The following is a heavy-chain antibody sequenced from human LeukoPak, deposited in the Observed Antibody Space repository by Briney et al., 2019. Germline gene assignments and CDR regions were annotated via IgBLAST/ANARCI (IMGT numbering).Heavy chain of an antibody. CDR3: ARDLQLNYGDSYFDY. D-gene: IGHD4-17*01. J-gene: IGHJ4*02. V-gene: IGHV3-21*01. CDR1: GFTFRSYS. CDR2: LNSGSTYI. Sequence: GGSLRLSCAASGFTFRSYSMSWVRQAPGKGLEWVSTLNSGSTYIAYADSVKGRFTISRDNSKNTLYLQMNSLRAEDTAVYYCARDLQLNYGDSYFDYWGQGTLVTVSS.